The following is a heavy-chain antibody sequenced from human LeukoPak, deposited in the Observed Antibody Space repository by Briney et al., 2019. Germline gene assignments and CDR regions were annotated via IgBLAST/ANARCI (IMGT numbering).Heavy chain of an antibody. CDR2: IYPGDSDT. Sequence: GESLKISCKGSGYSFTSYWIGWVRQIPGKGLEWMGIIYPGDSDTRYSPSFQGQVTISADKSISTAYLQWSSLKASDTAMYYCARGPHYDFWSGYSHMDVWGKGTTVTVSS. V-gene: IGHV5-51*01. J-gene: IGHJ6*03. CDR3: ARGPHYDFWSGYSHMDV. D-gene: IGHD3-3*01. CDR1: GYSFTSYW.